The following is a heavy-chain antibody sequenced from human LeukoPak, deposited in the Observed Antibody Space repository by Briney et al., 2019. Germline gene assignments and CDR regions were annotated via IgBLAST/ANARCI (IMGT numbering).Heavy chain of an antibody. D-gene: IGHD4-17*01. J-gene: IGHJ4*02. V-gene: IGHV3-21*01. CDR3: ARVDYADYAPNFDY. Sequence: PGESLKISCAVSGFTFSSYSMNWVRQAPGKGVEWVSSISSSGTYMFYADSVKGRCTISRDNAKNSLYLQINSLRADDTAVYYCARVDYADYAPNFDYWGQGTLVTVSS. CDR2: ISSSGTYM. CDR1: GFTFSSYS.